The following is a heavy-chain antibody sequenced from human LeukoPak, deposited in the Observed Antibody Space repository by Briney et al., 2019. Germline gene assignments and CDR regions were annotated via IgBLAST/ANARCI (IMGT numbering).Heavy chain of an antibody. J-gene: IGHJ5*02. V-gene: IGHV3-30*03. CDR2: ISYDGSNK. CDR3: AREGLAYSSSWYFWFDP. D-gene: IGHD6-13*01. Sequence: PGRSLRLSCAASGFTFSSYGMHWVRQAPGKGLEWVAVISYDGSNKYYADSMKGRFTISRDNSKNTLYLQMNSLRAEDTAVYYCAREGLAYSSSWYFWFDPWGQGTLVTVSS. CDR1: GFTFSSYG.